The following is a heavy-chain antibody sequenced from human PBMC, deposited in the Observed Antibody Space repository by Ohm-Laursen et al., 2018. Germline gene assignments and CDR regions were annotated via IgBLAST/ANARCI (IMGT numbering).Heavy chain of an antibody. D-gene: IGHD3-16*02. Sequence: SLRLSCAASGFTFSDYSMIWVRQAPGKGLEWVSYISRSGTYIYYADSVKGRFTISRDNAKNSLYLQMNSLRAEDTAVYYCARDPPYDYVWGSYRYTGYWGQGTLVTVSS. CDR2: ISRSGTYI. CDR1: GFTFSDYS. CDR3: ARDPPYDYVWGSYRYTGY. V-gene: IGHV3-21*01. J-gene: IGHJ4*02.